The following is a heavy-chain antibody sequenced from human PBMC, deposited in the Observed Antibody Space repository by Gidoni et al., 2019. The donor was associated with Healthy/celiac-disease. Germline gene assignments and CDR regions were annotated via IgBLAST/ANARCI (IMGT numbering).Heavy chain of an antibody. J-gene: IGHJ6*02. V-gene: IGHV4-59*01. CDR2: IYYSGST. D-gene: IGHD6-6*01. Sequence: QVQLQESGPGLVKPSETLSLTCTVSGGSISSYYWSWIRQPPGKGLEWIGYIYYSGSTNYNPSLKSRVTISVDTSKNQFSLKLSSVTAADTAVYYCARDVAARRCRYYYYGMDVWGQGTTVTVSS. CDR1: GGSISSYY. CDR3: ARDVAARRCRYYYYGMDV.